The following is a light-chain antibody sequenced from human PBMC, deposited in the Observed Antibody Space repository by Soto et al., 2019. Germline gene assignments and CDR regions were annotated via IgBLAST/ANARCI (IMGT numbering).Light chain of an antibody. V-gene: IGKV1-5*03. CDR3: QHYNSYSEA. CDR2: KAS. CDR1: QTSSSW. Sequence: DIQMTQSPSTLSGSVGDRVTITCRASQTSSSWLAWYQQKPGKAPKLLIYKASTLKSGVPSRFSGSGSGTEFTLTISSLQPDDFETYYCQHYNSYSEAFGQGTKVELK. J-gene: IGKJ1*01.